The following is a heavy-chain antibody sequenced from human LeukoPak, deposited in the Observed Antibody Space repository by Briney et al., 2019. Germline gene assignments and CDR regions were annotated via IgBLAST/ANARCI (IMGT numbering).Heavy chain of an antibody. J-gene: IGHJ4*02. V-gene: IGHV4-34*01. CDR2: INHRGST. D-gene: IGHD3-10*02. Sequence: SETLSLTCAVYGGSFSGYYWSWIRQPPGRGLEWIGEINHRGSTNYNPSLKSRVTISVDTSKNHFSLKLSSVTAADTAVYYCARGYLRGSYDYWGQGTLVTVSS. CDR1: GGSFSGYY. CDR3: ARGYLRGSYDY.